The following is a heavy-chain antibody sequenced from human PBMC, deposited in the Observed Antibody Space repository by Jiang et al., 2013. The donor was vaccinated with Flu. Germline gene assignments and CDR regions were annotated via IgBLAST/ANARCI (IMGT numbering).Heavy chain of an antibody. V-gene: IGHV2-70*11. Sequence: KPTQTLTLTCTFSGFSLTSNGMCVTWIRQAPGKALEWLARIDWDGDKYYTASLRSRLSISTDTSKNQVVLTMANMEPVDTGTYFCARIRRGSYYESWFDSWGQGTLVTVSS. CDR3: ARIRRGSYYESWFDS. CDR2: IDWDGDK. CDR1: GFSLTSNGMC. D-gene: IGHD1-26*01. J-gene: IGHJ5*01.